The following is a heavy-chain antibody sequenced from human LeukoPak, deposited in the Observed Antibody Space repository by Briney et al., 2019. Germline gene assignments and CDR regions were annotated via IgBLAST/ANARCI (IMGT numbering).Heavy chain of an antibody. D-gene: IGHD3-10*01. CDR3: ARGPSTGYELLWFGELHFDY. V-gene: IGHV1-18*01. J-gene: IGHJ4*02. Sequence: ASVNVSCKASVYTFTSYGISWVRQAPGQGLEWMGWISAYNGNTNYAQKLQGRVTMTTDTSTSTAYMELRSLRSDDTAVYYCARGPSTGYELLWFGELHFDYWGQGTLVTVSS. CDR2: ISAYNGNT. CDR1: VYTFTSYG.